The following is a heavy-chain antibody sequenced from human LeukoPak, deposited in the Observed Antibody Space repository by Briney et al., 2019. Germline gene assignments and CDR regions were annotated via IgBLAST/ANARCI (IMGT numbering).Heavy chain of an antibody. CDR2: ISYDGSNK. CDR1: GFTFSSYA. V-gene: IGHV3-30-3*01. J-gene: IGHJ4*02. D-gene: IGHD3-16*02. Sequence: GGSLRLSCAASGFTFSSYAMHWVCQAPGKGLEWVAVISYDGSNKYYADSVKGRFTISRDNSKNTLYLQMNSLRAEDTAVYYCARPHYDYVWGSYRPGSFDYWGQGTLVTVSS. CDR3: ARPHYDYVWGSYRPGSFDY.